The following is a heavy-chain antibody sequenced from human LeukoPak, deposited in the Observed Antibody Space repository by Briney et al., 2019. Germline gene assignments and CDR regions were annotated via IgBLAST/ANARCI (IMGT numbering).Heavy chain of an antibody. Sequence: PSETLSLTCAVYGGSFSGYYWSWIRQPPGKGLEWIGEINHSGSTNYNPYTSKNQFSLKLSSVTAADTAVYYCAREGYCSGTSCYNFNYWGQGTLVTVSS. V-gene: IGHV4-34*01. D-gene: IGHD2-2*02. CDR3: AREGYCSGTSCYNFNY. J-gene: IGHJ4*02. CDR2: INHSGST. CDR1: GGSFSGYY.